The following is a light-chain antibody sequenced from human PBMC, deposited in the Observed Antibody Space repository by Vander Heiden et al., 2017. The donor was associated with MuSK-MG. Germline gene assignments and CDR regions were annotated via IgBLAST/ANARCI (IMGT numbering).Light chain of an antibody. J-gene: IGKJ2*01. CDR2: WAS. CDR1: QSVLYSSSNMNY. CDR3: QQYDDTQYT. V-gene: IGKV4-1*01. Sequence: DLVLTQSPDSLALSLGEKATICCKSSQSVLYSSSNMNYLAWFQQKPGQPPKLLIYWASTRESGVPDRFSGSGSGTEFTLTISSLQAEDAAVYYCQQYDDTQYTFGQGTKLQIK.